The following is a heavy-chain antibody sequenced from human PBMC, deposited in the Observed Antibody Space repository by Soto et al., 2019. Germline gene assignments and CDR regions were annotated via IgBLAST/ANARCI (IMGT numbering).Heavy chain of an antibody. J-gene: IGHJ4*02. D-gene: IGHD2-2*02. V-gene: IGHV1-2*02. Sequence: QVQLVQSGAEVKKPGASVKVSCKASGYTFTGYYMHWVRQAPGQGLEWMGWINPNSGGTNYAQKFQGRVTMTRDTSLSTAYMELSRLRSDDTAVYYCERGVVVPAAIEPIHYYYFDYWGQGTLVTVSS. CDR1: GYTFTGYY. CDR2: INPNSGGT. CDR3: ERGVVVPAAIEPIHYYYFDY.